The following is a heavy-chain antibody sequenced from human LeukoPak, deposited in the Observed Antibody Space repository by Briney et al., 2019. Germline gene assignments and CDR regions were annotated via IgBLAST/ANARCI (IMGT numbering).Heavy chain of an antibody. CDR3: ARLMVAANIGYCSGGSRYSSDY. CDR2: IIPILGIA. CDR1: GGTFSSYA. J-gene: IGHJ4*02. V-gene: IGHV1-69*04. Sequence: ASVKVSCKASGGTFSSYASSWVRQAPGQGLEWMGRIIPILGIANYAQKFQGRVTITADKSTSTAYMELSSLRSEDTAVYYCARLMVAANIGYCSGGSRYSSDYWGQGTLVTVSS. D-gene: IGHD2-15*01.